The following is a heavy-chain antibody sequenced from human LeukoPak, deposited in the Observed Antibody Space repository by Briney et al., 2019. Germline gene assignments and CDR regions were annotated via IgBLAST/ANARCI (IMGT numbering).Heavy chain of an antibody. J-gene: IGHJ4*02. CDR1: GFTFRIYW. V-gene: IGHV3-48*04. Sequence: GGSLRLSCAVSGFTFRIYWMYWVRQAPGKGLEWVSFISSDDSITYYADSVKGRFFISRDSAKNSLYLQMNSLRAEDTAIYYCARNGDGHFDYWGQGTLVTVSS. CDR2: ISSDDSIT. D-gene: IGHD3-10*01. CDR3: ARNGDGHFDY.